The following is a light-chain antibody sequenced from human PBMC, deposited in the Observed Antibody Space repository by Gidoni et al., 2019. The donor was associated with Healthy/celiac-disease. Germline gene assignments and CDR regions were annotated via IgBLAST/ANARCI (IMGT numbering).Light chain of an antibody. J-gene: IGKJ4*01. CDR3: QQYDNWPPLT. CDR2: GAS. V-gene: IGKV3-15*01. CDR1: QSVSSN. Sequence: EIVMTQSPATLSVSPGDRATLTCRASQSVSSNLACYQQKPGQAPRLLIYGASTRATGIPARFSGSGSGTEFTLTISSLQSEDFAVYYCQQYDNWPPLTFXGXTKVEIK.